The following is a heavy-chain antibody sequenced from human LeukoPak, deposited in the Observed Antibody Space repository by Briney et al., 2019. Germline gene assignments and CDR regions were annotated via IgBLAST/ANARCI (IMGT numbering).Heavy chain of an antibody. V-gene: IGHV4-59*01. Sequence: SETLSLTCTVSGGSISSYYWSWIRQPPGKGLEWIGYIYYSGSTNYNPSLKSRVTISVDTSKNQFSLKLSSVTAADTAVYYCARRNPQYDYVWEMDYWGQGTLVTISS. D-gene: IGHD3-16*01. CDR2: IYYSGST. CDR1: GGSISSYY. J-gene: IGHJ4*02. CDR3: ARRNPQYDYVWEMDY.